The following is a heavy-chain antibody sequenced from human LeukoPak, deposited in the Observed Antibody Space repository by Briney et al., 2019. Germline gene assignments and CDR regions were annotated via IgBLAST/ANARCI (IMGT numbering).Heavy chain of an antibody. CDR1: GFPFSDFY. V-gene: IGHV3-11*01. Sequence: PGGSLRLSCAASGFPFSDFYMTWIRQAPGKGLEWVSYISSTATTIYYVDSVKGRFTISRDNAKNSLYLQMNNLRAEDTAVYYCARDRWGKYYFDYWGQGTLVTVSS. J-gene: IGHJ4*02. CDR3: ARDRWGKYYFDY. D-gene: IGHD7-27*01. CDR2: ISSTATTI.